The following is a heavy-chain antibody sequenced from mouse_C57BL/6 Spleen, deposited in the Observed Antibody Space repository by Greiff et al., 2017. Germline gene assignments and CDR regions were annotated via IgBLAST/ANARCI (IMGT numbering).Heavy chain of an antibody. CDR1: GFTFSDYG. V-gene: IGHV5-17*01. CDR2: ISSGSSTI. Sequence: DVQLVESGGGLVKPGGSLKLSCAASGFTFSDYGMHWVRQAPEKGLEWVAYISSGSSTIYYADTVKGRFTISRDNAKNTLFLQMTSLRSEDTAMYYCAAHYGSSPYYAMDYWGQGTSVTVSS. D-gene: IGHD1-1*01. CDR3: AAHYGSSPYYAMDY. J-gene: IGHJ4*01.